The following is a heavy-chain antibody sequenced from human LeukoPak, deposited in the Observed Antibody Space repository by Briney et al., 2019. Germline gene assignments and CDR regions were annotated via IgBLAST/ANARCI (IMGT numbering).Heavy chain of an antibody. D-gene: IGHD6-13*01. CDR2: IYYSGST. V-gene: IGHV4-31*03. CDR3: ARVRAYSSRDGRFDP. Sequence: SETLSLTCTVSGGSISSGGYYRSWIRQHPGKGLEWIGYIYYSGSTYYNPSLKSRVTISVDTSKNQFSLKLSSVTAADTAVYYCARVRAYSSRDGRFDPWGQGTLVTVSS. CDR1: GGSISSGGYY. J-gene: IGHJ5*02.